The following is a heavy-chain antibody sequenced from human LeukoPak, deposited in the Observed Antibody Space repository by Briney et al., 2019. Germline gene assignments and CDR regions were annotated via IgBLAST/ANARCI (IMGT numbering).Heavy chain of an antibody. J-gene: IGHJ4*02. CDR2: TSSSDAGT. D-gene: IGHD5-12*01. V-gene: IGHV3-23*01. CDR3: AKEPGYSGYDYFDY. CDR1: GFTLSTYA. Sequence: PGGSLRLSCAASGFTLSTYAMSWVRQTPGKGLEWVAATSSSDAGTYHADSVRGRFTISRDNSKNTLYLQMNSLRAEDAAVYFCAKEPGYSGYDYFDYWGQGTLVTVSS.